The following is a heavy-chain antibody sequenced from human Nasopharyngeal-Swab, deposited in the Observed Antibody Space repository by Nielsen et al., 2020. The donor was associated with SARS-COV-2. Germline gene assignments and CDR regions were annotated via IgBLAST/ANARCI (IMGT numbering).Heavy chain of an antibody. CDR1: GFTFNNYA. J-gene: IGHJ4*02. V-gene: IGHV3-23*01. CDR3: VNGDSGSYWEDLGY. Sequence: GESLKISCAASGFTFNNYAMSWVRQAPGKGLEWVSSISGSGARTYYADSVKGRFTISRDNSKNTLYLQMSSLRAEDTAVYYCVNGDSGSYWEDLGYWGQGTLVTVSS. D-gene: IGHD1-26*01. CDR2: ISGSGART.